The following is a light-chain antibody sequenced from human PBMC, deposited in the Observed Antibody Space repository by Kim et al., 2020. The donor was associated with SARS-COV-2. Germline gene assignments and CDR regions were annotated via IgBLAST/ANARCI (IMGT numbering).Light chain of an antibody. CDR3: LIFYGGSLRRL. CDR1: TGAVTSNPH. Sequence: GTGNLTCAPSTGAVTSNPHPTGFQQKPGQAPTALIYKTDSKHSWTPARFSGSVLGGKAALTLSNVQPDDVAVYYCLIFYGGSLRRLFGGGTKVTVL. J-gene: IGLJ3*02. V-gene: IGLV7-43*01. CDR2: KTD.